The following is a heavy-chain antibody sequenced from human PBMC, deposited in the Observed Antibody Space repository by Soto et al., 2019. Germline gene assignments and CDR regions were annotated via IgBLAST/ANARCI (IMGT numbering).Heavy chain of an antibody. V-gene: IGHV4-59*01. CDR2: IYYSGST. Sequence: PSETLSLTCTVSGGSISSYYWSWIRQPPGKGLEWIGYIYYSGSTNYNPSLKSRVTISVDTSKNQFSLKLSSVTAADTAVYYCARVGLWFGESLHYAMDVWGQGTTVT. D-gene: IGHD3-10*01. CDR1: GGSISSYY. CDR3: ARVGLWFGESLHYAMDV. J-gene: IGHJ6*02.